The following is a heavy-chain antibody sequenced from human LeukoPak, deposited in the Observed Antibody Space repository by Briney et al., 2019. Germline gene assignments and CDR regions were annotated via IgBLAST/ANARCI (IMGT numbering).Heavy chain of an antibody. CDR1: EFTFSSYG. J-gene: IGHJ4*02. D-gene: IGHD4-17*01. CDR3: AKTRTVTTYKIFYFDY. Sequence: VGSLRLSCASTEFTFSSYGMHWVRQAPGKGLEGVAVISYDGSNQYFADCVEGRFTISSDNSRIPLDVQMDSLGAEDMFVYYCAKTRTVTTYKIFYFDYWGQGALVTVSS. V-gene: IGHV3-30*18. CDR2: ISYDGSNQ.